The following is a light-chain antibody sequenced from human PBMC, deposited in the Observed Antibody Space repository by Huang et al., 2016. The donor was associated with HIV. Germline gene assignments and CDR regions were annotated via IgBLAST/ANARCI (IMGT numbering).Light chain of an antibody. CDR3: QQYYNTPLT. V-gene: IGKV4-1*01. CDR1: QSLLYSSNNKYY. Sequence: DIVMTQSPDSLAVSLGERATINCKSSQSLLYSSNNKYYLAWYQRKPGQPPKLLIYWASTREAGVPDRFTGSGSGTVFTLTISSLQAEDVAVYYCQQYYNTPLTFGQGTKLEIK. CDR2: WAS. J-gene: IGKJ2*01.